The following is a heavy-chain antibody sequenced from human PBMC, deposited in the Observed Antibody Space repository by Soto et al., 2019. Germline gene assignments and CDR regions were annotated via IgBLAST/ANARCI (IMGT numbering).Heavy chain of an antibody. CDR2: IDYSGST. V-gene: IGHV4-59*08. CDR3: ARQRGIAVAGTDYFDY. Sequence: SETLSLTCTVSGASISNFYWSWIRQPPGKGLEWLGYIDYSGSTNYNPSLKSRVTISVDTSKNQFSLRLSSVTAADTAVYYCARQRGIAVAGTDYFDYWGQGTLVTVSS. D-gene: IGHD6-19*01. CDR1: GASISNFY. J-gene: IGHJ4*02.